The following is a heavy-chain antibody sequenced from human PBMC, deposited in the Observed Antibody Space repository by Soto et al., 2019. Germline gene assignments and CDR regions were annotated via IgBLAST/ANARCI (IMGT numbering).Heavy chain of an antibody. CDR2: INHSGST. D-gene: IGHD2-2*03. V-gene: IGHV4-34*01. J-gene: IGHJ4*02. CDR1: GGSFSGYY. CDR3: ARGGPGYCSSTSCYASEYYFDY. Sequence: SETLSLTCAVYGGSFSGYYWSWIRQPPGKGLEWIGEINHSGSTNYNPSLKSRVTISVDTSKNQFSLKLSSVTAADTAVYYCARGGPGYCSSTSCYASEYYFDYWGQGTLVTVSS.